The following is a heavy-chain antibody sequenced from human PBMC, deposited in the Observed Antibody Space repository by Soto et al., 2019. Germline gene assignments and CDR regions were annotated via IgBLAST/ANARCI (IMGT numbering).Heavy chain of an antibody. CDR3: ARVDHRGYFAILTDF. V-gene: IGHV4-31*03. D-gene: IGHD3-9*01. CDR2: IYDSVNT. Sequence: SETLSLTCTVSGDSLSSGGHYWSWIRQHPGKGLEWIGHIYDSVNTYYSPSLRSRVTISADMSKNQFSLNLRSVTAADTAVYYCARVDHRGYFAILTDFWGQGTLVTVSS. CDR1: GDSLSSGGHY. J-gene: IGHJ4*02.